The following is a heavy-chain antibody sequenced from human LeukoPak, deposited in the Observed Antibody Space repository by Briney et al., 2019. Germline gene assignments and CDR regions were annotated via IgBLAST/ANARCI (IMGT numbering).Heavy chain of an antibody. CDR1: GMSLTDFQ. V-gene: IGHV4-34*01. Sequence: ASETLSLTCIVYGMSLTDFQWGWIRQSAGKGLEWIGEINASGRTNYNPSLKTSVFISRDTSKRQFSLNLTPVTAADTALYYCARGDWGGYFDYWGQGIQVTVSS. D-gene: IGHD3-16*01. CDR2: INASGRT. CDR3: ARGDWGGYFDY. J-gene: IGHJ4*02.